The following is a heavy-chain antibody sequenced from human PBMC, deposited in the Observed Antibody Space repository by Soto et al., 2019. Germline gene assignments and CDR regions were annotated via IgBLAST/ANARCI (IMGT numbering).Heavy chain of an antibody. D-gene: IGHD3-22*01. V-gene: IGHV4-31*11. CDR2: IHYSGRT. Sequence: SETLSLTCAVSGGSITSGAYSWTWIRQHPGKGLEWIAYIHYSGRTYYNPSLKSRVTISVDTSNNQFSLKLSSVTAADTAVYYCARYYFYSSGYSNWFDPWGQGTLVTVSS. CDR1: GGSITSGAYS. CDR3: ARYYFYSSGYSNWFDP. J-gene: IGHJ5*02.